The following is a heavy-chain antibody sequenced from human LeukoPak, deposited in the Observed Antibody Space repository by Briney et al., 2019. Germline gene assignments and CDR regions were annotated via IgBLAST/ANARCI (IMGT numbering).Heavy chain of an antibody. CDR3: ARGHFWSGYSYQDYYYYMDV. Sequence: TGGSLRLSCAASGFTFSRYAMHWVRQAPGKGLEHVSTISYNGDGTDYANSVKGRFTISRDNSKNTLSLQVGSLRPEDMAVYYCARGHFWSGYSYQDYYYYMDVWGKGTTVTVSS. CDR1: GFTFSRYA. V-gene: IGHV3-64*01. CDR2: ISYNGDGT. D-gene: IGHD3-3*02. J-gene: IGHJ6*03.